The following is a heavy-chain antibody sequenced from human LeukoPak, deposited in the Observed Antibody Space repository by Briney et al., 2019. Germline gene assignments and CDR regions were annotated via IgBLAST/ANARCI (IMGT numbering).Heavy chain of an antibody. CDR3: ARDGGYCSGGSCFHGHDY. D-gene: IGHD2-15*01. V-gene: IGHV1-2*02. J-gene: IGHJ4*02. CDR2: INPNSGGT. CDR1: GYIFSSYD. Sequence: ASVKVSCKASGYIFSSYDINWMRQAPGQGLEWMGWINPNSGGTNYAQKFQGRVTMTRDTSISTAYMELSRLRSDDTAVYYCARDGGYCSGGSCFHGHDYWGQGTLVTVSS.